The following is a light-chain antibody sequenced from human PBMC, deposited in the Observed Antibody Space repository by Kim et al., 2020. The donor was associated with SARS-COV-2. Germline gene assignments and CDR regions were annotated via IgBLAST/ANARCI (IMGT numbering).Light chain of an antibody. Sequence: NFMLTQPHSVSESPGKTVTISCTRSSGSIDDNYVQWYQQRPGGVPTAVIYEDDQRPSGVSDRFSGSIDNSSNSASLTISGLRTEDEANYYWQSYNRDNVLFGGGTKLTVL. CDR3: QSYNRDNVL. V-gene: IGLV6-57*04. J-gene: IGLJ2*01. CDR2: EDD. CDR1: SGSIDDNY.